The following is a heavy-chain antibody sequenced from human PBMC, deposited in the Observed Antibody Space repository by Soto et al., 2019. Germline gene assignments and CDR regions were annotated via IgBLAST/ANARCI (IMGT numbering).Heavy chain of an antibody. CDR2: ISDSGST. D-gene: IGHD5-18*01. CDR3: ARYSYGFLRYFEY. CDR1: GGSFINYY. Sequence: SETLSLTCTVSGGSFINYYWSWILQPPGRGLEWIGYISDSGSTDYNPSLKSRVTVSIDTSKNQFSLTLRSVTAADTAVYYCARYSYGFLRYFEYWGQGTLVTVSS. V-gene: IGHV4-4*09. J-gene: IGHJ4*02.